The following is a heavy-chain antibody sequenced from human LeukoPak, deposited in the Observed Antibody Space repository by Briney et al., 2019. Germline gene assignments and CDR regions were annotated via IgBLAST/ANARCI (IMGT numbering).Heavy chain of an antibody. J-gene: IGHJ4*02. CDR3: TKGLWAGVSAARD. CDR2: IYTGGDT. V-gene: IGHV3-66*01. Sequence: GGFLRLSCAASGFTVSSNYMSWVRQAPGKGLEWVSGIYTGGDTYYADSVKDRFTISRDNSKNTLYLQMNSLRAEDTAVYYCTKGLWAGVSAARDWGQGTLVTVSS. D-gene: IGHD3-10*01. CDR1: GFTVSSNY.